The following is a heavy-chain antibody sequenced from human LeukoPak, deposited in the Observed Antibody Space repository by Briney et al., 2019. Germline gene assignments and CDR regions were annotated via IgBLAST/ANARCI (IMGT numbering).Heavy chain of an antibody. D-gene: IGHD2-15*01. CDR3: ARGLGYCSGGRCYSVWFFDY. CDR1: GYTFTNYA. CDR2: IHPSTGNP. J-gene: IGHJ4*02. Sequence: GASVKVSCKASGYTFTNYAMNWVRQAPGQGLEWMGWIHPSTGNPTYAQGFTGRFVFSLDTSVSTTYLQISSLKAEDTAVYYCARGLGYCSGGRCYSVWFFDYWGQGTLVTVSS. V-gene: IGHV7-4-1*02.